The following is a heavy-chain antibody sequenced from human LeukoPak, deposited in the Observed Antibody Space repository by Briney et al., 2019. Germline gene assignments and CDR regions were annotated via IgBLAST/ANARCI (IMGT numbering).Heavy chain of an antibody. CDR2: INHSGST. J-gene: IGHJ4*02. Sequence: KPSETLSLTCAVYGGSFSGYYWSWIRQPPGKGLEWIGEINHSGSTNYNPSLKSRVTISVDTSKNQFSLKLSSVTAADTAVYYCARGTTVAYRYWGQGTLVTVSS. CDR3: ARGTTVAYRY. V-gene: IGHV4-34*01. D-gene: IGHD4-23*01. CDR1: GGSFSGYY.